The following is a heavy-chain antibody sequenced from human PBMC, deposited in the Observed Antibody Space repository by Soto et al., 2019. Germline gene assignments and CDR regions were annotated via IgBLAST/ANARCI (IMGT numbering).Heavy chain of an antibody. CDR2: ISSSSSYI. V-gene: IGHV3-21*01. CDR3: ARSGQYSGYDYGMDV. Sequence: GGSLRLSCAASGFTFTTAWINWVRQAPGKGLEWVSPISSSSSYIYYADSVKGRFTISRDNAKNSLYLQMNSLRAEDTAVYYCARSGQYSGYDYGMDVWGQGTTVTVSS. J-gene: IGHJ6*02. CDR1: GFTFTTAW. D-gene: IGHD5-12*01.